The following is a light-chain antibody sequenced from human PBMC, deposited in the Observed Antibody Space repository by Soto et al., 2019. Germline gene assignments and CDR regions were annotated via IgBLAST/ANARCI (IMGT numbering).Light chain of an antibody. V-gene: IGLV2-14*03. Sequence: QSALTQPASVSGSPGQSITISCTGTSSDVGAYDFVSWYQQHPDKAPKLMIYEVRNRPSGVSNRFSGSKSVNTATLTISGLQAEDDADYYCSSYTTSSTRVFGTGTKLTVL. CDR3: SSYTTSSTRV. CDR2: EVR. CDR1: SSDVGAYDF. J-gene: IGLJ1*01.